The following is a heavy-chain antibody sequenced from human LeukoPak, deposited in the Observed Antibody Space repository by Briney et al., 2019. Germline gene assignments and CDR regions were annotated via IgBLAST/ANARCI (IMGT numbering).Heavy chain of an antibody. V-gene: IGHV1-18*01. CDR2: ISAYNGNT. D-gene: IGHD4-11*01. CDR1: GYAFTSYG. CDR3: ARDHSFMTTVTTGSGDY. Sequence: GASVKVSCKASGYAFTSYGISWVRQAPGQGLEWLGWISAYNGNTNYAQKLQGRVTMTTDTSTSTAYMELRSLRSDDTAVYYCARDHSFMTTVTTGSGDYWGQGTLVTVSS. J-gene: IGHJ4*02.